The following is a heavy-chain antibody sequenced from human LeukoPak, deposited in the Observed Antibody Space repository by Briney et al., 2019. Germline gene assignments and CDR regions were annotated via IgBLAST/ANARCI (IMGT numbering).Heavy chain of an antibody. CDR1: TFTFRNYW. D-gene: IGHD3-22*01. V-gene: IGHV3-21*01. J-gene: IGHJ4*02. CDR3: ARVGGYYDTSGYFSDY. CDR2: INSNGNYI. Sequence: PGGSLRLSCAASTFTFRNYWMSWVRQAPGKGLEWVSSINSNGNYIYYADSLKGRFTISRDNAKNSPYLQMNSLRAEDTAVYYCARVGGYYDTSGYFSDYWGQGTLVTVSS.